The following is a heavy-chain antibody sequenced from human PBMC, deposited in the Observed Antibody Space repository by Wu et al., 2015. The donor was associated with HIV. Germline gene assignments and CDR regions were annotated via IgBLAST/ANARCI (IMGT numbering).Heavy chain of an antibody. J-gene: IGHJ3*02. CDR3: ASPLPPYCRGYNCLDAFDI. D-gene: IGHD2-15*01. Sequence: QVQLVQSGAEVKKPGSSVKVSCKANGGALNTYAITWVRQASGHGLEWMGRIIPCSPPHSTHGNFKTKSLLPRTSPRTLVFLEIDRLSFDDTAVYYCASPLPPYCRGYNCLDAFDIWGQGTLVTVSS. CDR2: IIPCSPP. V-gene: IGHV1-69*11. CDR1: GGALNTYA.